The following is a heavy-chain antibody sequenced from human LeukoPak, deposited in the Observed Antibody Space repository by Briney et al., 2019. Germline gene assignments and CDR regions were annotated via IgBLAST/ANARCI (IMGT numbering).Heavy chain of an antibody. CDR2: ISSSSTTI. J-gene: IGHJ3*02. CDR1: GFTFSSYS. V-gene: IGHV3-48*01. Sequence: PGGSLRLSCAASGFTFSSYSMMWVRQTPGKVLEWVSYISSSSTTIHYADSVKGRFTISRDNSKNTLYLQMNSLRAEDTAVYYCARAMGVLRYFDWLLEGAFDIWGQGTMVTVSS. D-gene: IGHD3-9*01. CDR3: ARAMGVLRYFDWLLEGAFDI.